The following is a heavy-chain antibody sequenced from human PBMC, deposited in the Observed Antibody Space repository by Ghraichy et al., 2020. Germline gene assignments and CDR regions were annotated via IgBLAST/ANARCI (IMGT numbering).Heavy chain of an antibody. V-gene: IGHV3-7*03. CDR3: ARPPGYSSS. CDR2: IKQDGSEK. Sequence: GGSLRLSCIASGFTFSSYWMSWVRQAPGKGLEWVANIKQDGSEKYYVDSVKGRFTISRDNAKNSLYLQMNSLRAEDTAVYYCARPPGYSSSWGQGTLVTVSS. D-gene: IGHD6-13*01. CDR1: GFTFSSYW. J-gene: IGHJ4*02.